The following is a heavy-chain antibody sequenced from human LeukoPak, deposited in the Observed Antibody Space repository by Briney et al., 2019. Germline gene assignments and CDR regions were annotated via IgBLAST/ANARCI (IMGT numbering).Heavy chain of an antibody. J-gene: IGHJ4*02. Sequence: GGSLRLSCAASGFTVSSNYMSWVRQAPGKGLEWVSVIYSGGSTYYADSVKGRFTISRDNSKNTLYLQMNSLRAEDTAVYYCARGGGYSSGWYSHSLDYWGQGTLVTVSS. CDR3: ARGGGYSSGWYSHSLDY. CDR2: IYSGGST. D-gene: IGHD6-19*01. CDR1: GFTVSSNY. V-gene: IGHV3-53*01.